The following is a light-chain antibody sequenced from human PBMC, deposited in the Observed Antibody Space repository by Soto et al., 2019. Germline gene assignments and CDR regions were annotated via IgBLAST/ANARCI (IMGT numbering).Light chain of an antibody. Sequence: EIVLTQSPGTLSLSPGERATLSCRASQSVSSNCLAWYQQKPGQSPRLLISDASNRATGIPARFSGSGSGTDFTLNISRLEPDDFVEYYCQPSGWSPYPFGQGTKLHI. CDR2: DAS. J-gene: IGKJ2*01. CDR3: QPSGWSPYP. V-gene: IGKV3-20*01. CDR1: QSVSSNC.